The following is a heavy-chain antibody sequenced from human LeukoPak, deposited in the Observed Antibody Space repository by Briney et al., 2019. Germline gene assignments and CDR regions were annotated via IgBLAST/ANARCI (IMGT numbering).Heavy chain of an antibody. CDR3: AREVGWLHPEGAFDI. V-gene: IGHV4-38-2*02. CDR2: IYHNGST. Sequence: SETLSLTCTVSGYSINSGFHWGWIRQPPGKGLEWIGNIYHNGSTYYNPSLKGRVIMSVDTSKNHFSLKLGSVTAADTAVYYCAREVGWLHPEGAFDIWGPGTMVTVSS. J-gene: IGHJ3*02. D-gene: IGHD5-12*01. CDR1: GYSINSGFH.